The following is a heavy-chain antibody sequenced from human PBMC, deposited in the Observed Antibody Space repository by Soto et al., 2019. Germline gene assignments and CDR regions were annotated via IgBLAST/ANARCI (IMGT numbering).Heavy chain of an antibody. CDR2: ITDVGDPT. J-gene: IGHJ6*02. CDR1: GFTFGTYA. CDR3: AKDREITYHLEGGFYYSGMDV. D-gene: IGHD6-25*01. V-gene: IGHV3-23*01. Sequence: PGESLKISCAASGFTFGTYAMNWVRQAPGKGLEWVSTITDVGDPTYYADSVKGRFTISRDNSKNTLFLQMNSLRAEDTARNDWAKDREITYHLEGGFYYSGMDVWGQGTTVTVSS.